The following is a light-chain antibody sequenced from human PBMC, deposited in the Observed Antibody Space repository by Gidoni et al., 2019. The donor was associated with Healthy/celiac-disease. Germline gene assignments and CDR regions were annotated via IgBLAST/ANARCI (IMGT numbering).Light chain of an antibody. CDR2: DAS. J-gene: IGKJ5*01. Sequence: EIVFTQSPANLSLSPGERATLSCRASQSVSSYLAWYQQKPGQAPRLLIYDASNRATGIPAGFSGSGYGTDFTLTISSLEPEDFAVYYCQQRSNLITFGQGTRLEIK. CDR3: QQRSNLIT. CDR1: QSVSSY. V-gene: IGKV3-11*01.